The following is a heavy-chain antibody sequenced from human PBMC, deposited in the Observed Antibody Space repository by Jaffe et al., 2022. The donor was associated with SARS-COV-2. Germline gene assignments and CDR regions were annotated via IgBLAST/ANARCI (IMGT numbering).Heavy chain of an antibody. CDR3: APTPKSGIHY. Sequence: EVQLLESGGALVQPGGSLRLSCAASGFTFSSCGMSWVRQAPGKGLEWVSAISDSGDKTSYADSVKGRFTISRDNSKNTLYLQMSSLRTEDTAIYYCAPTPKSGIHYWGQGTLVTVSS. J-gene: IGHJ4*02. V-gene: IGHV3-23*01. D-gene: IGHD1-26*01. CDR1: GFTFSSCG. CDR2: ISDSGDKT.